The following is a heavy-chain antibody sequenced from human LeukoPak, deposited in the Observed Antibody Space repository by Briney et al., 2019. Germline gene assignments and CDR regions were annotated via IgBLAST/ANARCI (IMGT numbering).Heavy chain of an antibody. V-gene: IGHV1-46*01. CDR2: INPSGGST. J-gene: IGHJ5*02. D-gene: IGHD6-13*01. CDR1: GYTFTSYY. CDR3: AREGTRIAAAGTGWFDP. Sequence: GASVRVSCKASGYTFTSYYMHCVRQAPGQRLEWMGIINPSGGSTSYAQKFQGRVTMTRDASTSTVYMELSSLRSEDTAVYYCAREGTRIAAAGTGWFDPWGQGTLVTVSS.